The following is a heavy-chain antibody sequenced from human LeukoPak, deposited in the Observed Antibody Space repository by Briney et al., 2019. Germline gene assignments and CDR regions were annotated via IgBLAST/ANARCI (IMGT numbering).Heavy chain of an antibody. J-gene: IGHJ4*02. CDR1: GGSISSYY. D-gene: IGHD6-19*01. CDR2: IYYSGST. V-gene: IGHV4-59*01. CDR3: ARSSSGWYYFDY. Sequence: SETLSLTCTVSGGSISSYYWSWIRQPPGKGLEWIGYIYYSGSTNYNPSLKSRVTISVDTSKNQFSLKLSSVTAADTAVYYCARSSSGWYYFDYWGQGTLVTVSP.